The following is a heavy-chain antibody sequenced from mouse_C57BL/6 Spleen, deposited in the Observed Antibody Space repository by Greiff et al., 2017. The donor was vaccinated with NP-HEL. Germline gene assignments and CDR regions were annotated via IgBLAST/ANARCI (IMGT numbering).Heavy chain of an antibody. J-gene: IGHJ1*03. D-gene: IGHD1-1*01. CDR2: IYPGDGDT. CDR1: GYAFSSYW. Sequence: VQLQESGAELVKPGASVKISCKASGYAFSSYWMNWVKQRPGKGLEWIGQIYPGDGDTNYNGKFKGKATLTADKSSSTAYMQLSSLTSEDSAVYFCARNYGSSYEVYWYFDVWGTGTTVTVSS. CDR3: ARNYGSSYEVYWYFDV. V-gene: IGHV1-80*01.